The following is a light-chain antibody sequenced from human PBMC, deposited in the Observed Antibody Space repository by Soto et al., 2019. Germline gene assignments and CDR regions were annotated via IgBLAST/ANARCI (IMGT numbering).Light chain of an antibody. CDR3: SPYTSSSTS. V-gene: IGLV2-14*01. J-gene: IGLJ1*01. Sequence: QSALTQPASVSGSPGQSITISCTGTSSDVGGYNYVSWYQQHPGKAPKLMIYDVSNRPSGVSNRFSGSKSGNTASLTISGLQAEDEADYYCSPYTSSSTSFGTGTKLTVL. CDR2: DVS. CDR1: SSDVGGYNY.